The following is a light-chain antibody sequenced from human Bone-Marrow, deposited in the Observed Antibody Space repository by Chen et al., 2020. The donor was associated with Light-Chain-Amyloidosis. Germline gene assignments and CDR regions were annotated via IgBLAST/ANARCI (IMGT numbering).Light chain of an antibody. CDR3: QQYGSSPYT. CDR1: QSVSSGF. Sequence: EIVLTQSPGTLSLSPGDRATLSCRASQSVSSGFLAWYQQIPGQAPRLRIHSASSRATGTPDRFRGSGYGTDFILSITRLEPEDFAVYYCQQYGSSPYTFGQGTKLEMK. CDR2: SAS. J-gene: IGKJ2*01. V-gene: IGKV3-20*01.